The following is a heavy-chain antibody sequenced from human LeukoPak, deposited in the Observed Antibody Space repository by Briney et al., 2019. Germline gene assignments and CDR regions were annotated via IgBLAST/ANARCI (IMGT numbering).Heavy chain of an antibody. Sequence: GSLRLSCAASGFTFSSYAMSWVRQAPGKGLEWVSAISGSGGSTYYADSVKGRFTISRDNAKNSLYLQMNSLRAEDTAVYYCAREKLYSSSSDYWGQGTLVTVSS. V-gene: IGHV3-23*01. CDR2: ISGSGGST. J-gene: IGHJ4*02. CDR3: AREKLYSSSSDY. D-gene: IGHD6-6*01. CDR1: GFTFSSYA.